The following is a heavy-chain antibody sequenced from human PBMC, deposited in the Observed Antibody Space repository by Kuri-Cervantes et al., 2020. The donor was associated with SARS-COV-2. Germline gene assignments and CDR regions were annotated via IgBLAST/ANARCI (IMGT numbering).Heavy chain of an antibody. CDR2: SMPALGIP. J-gene: IGHJ4*02. CDR3: ASDGVFRSLSLDF. D-gene: IGHD2-8*01. V-gene: IGHV1-69*10. CDR1: GGAFSSAI. Sequence: SVKVSCKASGGAFSSAIISRVRQAPGQGLEWMGGSMPALGIPNYAQKFRGRVTITAETSTTTAYLDLTGLKSEETARYYCASDGVFRSLSLDFWGQGTLVTVSS.